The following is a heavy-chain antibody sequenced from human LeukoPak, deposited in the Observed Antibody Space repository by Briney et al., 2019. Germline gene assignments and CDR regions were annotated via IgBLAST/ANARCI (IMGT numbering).Heavy chain of an antibody. V-gene: IGHV3-23*01. CDR2: IIANGNT. D-gene: IGHD3-3*01. CDR3: AKYLQPSGSPYALDF. CDR1: GFTVSTYA. J-gene: IGHJ3*01. Sequence: GGSLRLSCSASGFTVSTYAVGWVRQAPVRGLEWVASIIANGNTLYAESLKGRFTISRDISKNTVFLQINSLGAEDTAMYHCAKYLQPSGSPYALDFWGHGTMVTVSS.